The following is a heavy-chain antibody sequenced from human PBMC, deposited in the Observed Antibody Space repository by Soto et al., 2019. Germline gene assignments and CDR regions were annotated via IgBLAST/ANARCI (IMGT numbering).Heavy chain of an antibody. Sequence: EEQVLESGGDLVQPGGSLRLSCEASGFTFSTFAMSWVRQAPGRGLEWVSAIGGSGTTIHYADSVKGRFTISRDNSKNTVFLQMNSLRPEDTAVYYCTRLSGFNWNYYFKRWGQGILVTVSS. V-gene: IGHV3-23*01. J-gene: IGHJ4*02. CDR1: GFTFSTFA. CDR2: IGGSGTTI. D-gene: IGHD1-7*01. CDR3: TRLSGFNWNYYFKR.